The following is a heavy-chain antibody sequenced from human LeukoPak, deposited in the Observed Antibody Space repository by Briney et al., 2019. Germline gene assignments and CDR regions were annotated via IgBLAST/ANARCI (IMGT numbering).Heavy chain of an antibody. V-gene: IGHV4-34*01. CDR3: ARVPVLRFLEWLSEYYYYMDV. Sequence: SETLSLTCAVYGGSFSGYYWSWIRQPPGKGLEWIGEINHSGSTNYNPSLKSRVTISVDTSKNQFSLKLSSVTAADTAVYYCARVPVLRFLEWLSEYYYYMDVWGKGTTVTVSS. CDR2: INHSGST. D-gene: IGHD3-3*01. J-gene: IGHJ6*03. CDR1: GGSFSGYY.